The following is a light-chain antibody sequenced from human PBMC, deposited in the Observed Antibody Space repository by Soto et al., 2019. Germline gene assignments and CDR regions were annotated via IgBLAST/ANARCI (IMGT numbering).Light chain of an antibody. CDR2: GVS. V-gene: IGKV3-20*01. Sequence: EIVLTQSPGTLSLSPGERATLSCTASRSISGSYLAWYQQKPGQAPRVVIYGVSRRATGIPDRFSGSGSGTDFTLTISRLEPEDFAVYYCQQYDNSPLTFGGGTKVEVK. J-gene: IGKJ4*01. CDR1: RSISGSY. CDR3: QQYDNSPLT.